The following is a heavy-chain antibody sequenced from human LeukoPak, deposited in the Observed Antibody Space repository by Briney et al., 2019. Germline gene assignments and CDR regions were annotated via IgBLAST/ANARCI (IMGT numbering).Heavy chain of an antibody. CDR2: ISSSRSFT. CDR1: GFSFSDHY. CDR3: ARLRGYSYGLDY. Sequence: GGSLRLSCAASGFSFSDHYMSWIRQAPGKGLEWVSYISSSRSFTNYADSVKGRSTISRDTAKNSLYLQMNSLRAEDTAVYYCARLRGYSYGLDYWGQGILVTVSS. J-gene: IGHJ4*02. V-gene: IGHV3-11*03. D-gene: IGHD5-18*01.